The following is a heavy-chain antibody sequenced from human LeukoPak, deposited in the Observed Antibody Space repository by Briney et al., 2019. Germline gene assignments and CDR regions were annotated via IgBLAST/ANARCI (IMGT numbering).Heavy chain of an antibody. D-gene: IGHD4-11*01. CDR3: AKGRYSNYGGVYYYGMDV. Sequence: GGSLRLSCAASGFTFSSYSMNWVRQAPGKGLEWVSYISSSSSTIYYADSVKGRFTISRDNAKNSLYLQMNSLRAEDTAVYYCAKGRYSNYGGVYYYGMDVWGQGTRVSVSS. V-gene: IGHV3-48*01. J-gene: IGHJ6*02. CDR1: GFTFSSYS. CDR2: ISSSSSTI.